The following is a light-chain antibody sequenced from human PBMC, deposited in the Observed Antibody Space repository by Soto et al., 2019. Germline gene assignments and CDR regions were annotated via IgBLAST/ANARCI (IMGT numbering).Light chain of an antibody. Sequence: DIQMTQSPSTCSASVVDRGRSSCLASRTVSNWLAWYQHQPGRAPRLLISRASTLESGVPPRFSGSGFGTEFTLTIDSLQPGDFGTYYCQQYNSYALTFGQGTRLEI. CDR3: QQYNSYALT. CDR1: RTVSNW. V-gene: IGKV1-5*03. J-gene: IGKJ5*01. CDR2: RAS.